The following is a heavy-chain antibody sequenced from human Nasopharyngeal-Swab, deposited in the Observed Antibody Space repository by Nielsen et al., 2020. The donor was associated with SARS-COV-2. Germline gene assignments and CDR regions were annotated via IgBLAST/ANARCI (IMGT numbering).Heavy chain of an antibody. CDR1: GGSISSSSYY. CDR3: ARVYDFWSGYDY. CDR2: IYYSGST. D-gene: IGHD3-3*01. Sequence: SETLSLTCTVSGGSISSSSYYWGWIRQPSGKGLEWIGSIYYSGSTNYNPSLKSRVTISVDTSKNQFSLKLSSVTAADTAVYYCARVYDFWSGYDYWGQGTLVTVSS. J-gene: IGHJ4*02. V-gene: IGHV4-39*07.